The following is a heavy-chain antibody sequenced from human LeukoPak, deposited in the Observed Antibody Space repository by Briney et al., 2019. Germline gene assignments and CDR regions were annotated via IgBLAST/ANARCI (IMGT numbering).Heavy chain of an antibody. D-gene: IGHD3-22*01. CDR2: IWYDGSNK. CDR3: ARNYDSSGYYPDAFDI. CDR1: GFTFSSYG. V-gene: IGHV3-33*01. Sequence: PGRSLRLSCAASGFTFSSYGMHWVRQAPGKGLEWVAVIWYDGSNKYYADSVKGRFTISRDNSKNTLYLQMNSLRAEDTAVYYCARNYDSSGYYPDAFDIWGQGTMVTVSS. J-gene: IGHJ3*02.